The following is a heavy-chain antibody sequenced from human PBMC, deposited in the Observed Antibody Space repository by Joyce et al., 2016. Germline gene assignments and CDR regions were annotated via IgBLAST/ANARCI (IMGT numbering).Heavy chain of an antibody. V-gene: IGHV1-18*01. D-gene: IGHD5-12*01. CDR3: ARGGVGTIPDF. CDR2: ISDYNGNT. J-gene: IGHJ4*02. CDR1: GYTFTAYG. Sequence: QVQLVQSGPEVKKPGASVKVSCKASGYTFTAYGVTWVRQAPGQGREWMGWISDYNGNTNYVQKFQDRSSLTTDTSTTTGYMELRSRRYDDTAVYYCARGGVGTIPDFWGQGTLVTVSS.